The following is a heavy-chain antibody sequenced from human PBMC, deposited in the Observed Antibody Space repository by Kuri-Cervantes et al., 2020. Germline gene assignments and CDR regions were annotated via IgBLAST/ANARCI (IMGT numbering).Heavy chain of an antibody. J-gene: IGHJ6*03. Sequence: GGSLRLSCAASGFTFSSYEMNWVRQAPGKGLEWVSSISSSSSYIYYADSVKGRFTISRDNAKNSLYLQMNGLRAEDTAVYYCARYKRTNNYYMDVWGKGTTVTVSS. CDR3: ARYKRTNNYYMDV. D-gene: IGHD1-1*01. CDR2: ISSSSSYI. CDR1: GFTFSSYE. V-gene: IGHV3-21*01.